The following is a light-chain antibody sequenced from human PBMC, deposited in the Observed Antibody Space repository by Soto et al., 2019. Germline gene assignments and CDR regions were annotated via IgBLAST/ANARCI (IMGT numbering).Light chain of an antibody. CDR2: AAS. V-gene: IGKV1-27*01. CDR1: QGIGVY. J-gene: IGKJ4*01. Sequence: DIQMTQSPSSPSATLRDRVTITCRASQGIGVYLAWFQQKPGKVPKLLIYAASTLQSGVPSRFSGSGSGTDFTLTISSLQPEDFATYYCQKYNSSPLTFGGGTEVDIK. CDR3: QKYNSSPLT.